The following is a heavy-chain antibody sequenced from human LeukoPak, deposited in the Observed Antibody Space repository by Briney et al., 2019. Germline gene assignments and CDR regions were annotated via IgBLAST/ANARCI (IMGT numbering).Heavy chain of an antibody. J-gene: IGHJ5*02. CDR2: INHSGTT. Sequence: PSETLSLTCTVSGGSISSGGYYWSWIRQHLGKGLEWIGNINHSGTTYYNPSLKSRVTISVDTSKNHSSLMLRSVTAADTAVYYCANYGSGTYRFDPWGQGTLVTVSS. CDR3: ANYGSGTYRFDP. CDR1: GGSISSGGYY. D-gene: IGHD3-10*01. V-gene: IGHV4-31*03.